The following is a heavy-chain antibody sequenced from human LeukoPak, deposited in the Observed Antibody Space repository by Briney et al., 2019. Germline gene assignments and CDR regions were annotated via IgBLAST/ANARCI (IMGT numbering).Heavy chain of an antibody. CDR2: INPSGGST. D-gene: IGHD1-26*01. CDR3: ARVGSEVGAEFDY. CDR1: GYTFTSYY. V-gene: IGHV1-46*01. Sequence: ASVKVSCKASGYTFTSYYMHWVRQAPGQGLEWMGIINPSGGSTSYAQKFQGRVTMTRDTSTSTAYMELRSLRSDDTAVYYCARVGSEVGAEFDYWGQGTLVTVSS. J-gene: IGHJ4*02.